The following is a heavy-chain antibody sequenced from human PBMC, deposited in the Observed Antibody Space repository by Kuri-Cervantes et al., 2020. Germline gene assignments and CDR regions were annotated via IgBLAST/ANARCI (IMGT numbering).Heavy chain of an antibody. J-gene: IGHJ4*02. CDR1: GYTFTSYD. CDR3: AILGMGYCSGGSCYRGDFDY. D-gene: IGHD2-15*01. V-gene: IGHV1-8*01. Sequence: ASVKVSCKASGYTFTSYDINWVRQATGQGLEWMGWMNPNSGNTGYAQKFQGRVTMTRNTSISTAYTELSSLRSEDTAVYYCAILGMGYCSGGSCYRGDFDYWGQGTLVTVSS. CDR2: MNPNSGNT.